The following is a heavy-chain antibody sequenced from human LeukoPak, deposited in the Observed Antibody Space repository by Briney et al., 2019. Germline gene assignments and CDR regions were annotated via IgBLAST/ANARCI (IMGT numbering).Heavy chain of an antibody. J-gene: IGHJ6*03. D-gene: IGHD3-10*01. Sequence: ASVKVSCKASGGTFSSYAISWVRQAPGQGLEWMGRIIPILGTANYAQKFQGRVTITADESTSTAYMELSSLRSEDTAVYYCARGQPGGLGDYYYYMDVWGKGTTVTVSS. CDR3: ARGQPGGLGDYYYYMDV. CDR1: GGTFSSYA. V-gene: IGHV1-69*11. CDR2: IIPILGTA.